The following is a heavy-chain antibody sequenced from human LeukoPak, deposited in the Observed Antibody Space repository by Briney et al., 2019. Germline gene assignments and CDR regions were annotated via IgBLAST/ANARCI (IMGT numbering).Heavy chain of an antibody. CDR3: AKDRSDNNTWYAGSH. D-gene: IGHD2-8*01. CDR1: GFTFSSYW. CDR2: IKQDGSEK. V-gene: IGHV3-7*03. Sequence: GGSLRLSCAASGFTFSSYWMSWVRQAPGKGLEWVANIKQDGSEKYYVDSVKGRFTISRDNAKNSLYLQMNSLRAEDTAVYYCAKDRSDNNTWYAGSHWGQGTLVTVSS. J-gene: IGHJ4*02.